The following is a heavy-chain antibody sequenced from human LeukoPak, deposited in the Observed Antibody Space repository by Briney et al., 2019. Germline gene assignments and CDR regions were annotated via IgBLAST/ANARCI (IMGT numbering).Heavy chain of an antibody. J-gene: IGHJ4*02. Sequence: GGSLRLSCAGSGFTFTDSAINWVRQAPGKGLEWVSSINNIATHSYYAAPVKGRFSISRDDAKNSVYLQMHSLRAEDTAIYYCARDPTRYLRYGYFDYWGQGAQVTVSS. D-gene: IGHD4-17*01. CDR3: ARDPTRYLRYGYFDY. V-gene: IGHV3-21*01. CDR1: GFTFTDSA. CDR2: INNIATHS.